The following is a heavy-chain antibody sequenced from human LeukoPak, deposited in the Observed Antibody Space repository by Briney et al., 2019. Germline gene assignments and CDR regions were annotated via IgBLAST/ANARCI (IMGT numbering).Heavy chain of an antibody. CDR3: VVLHDSSGYYSGDY. CDR2: INHSGST. CDR1: GGSFSGYY. D-gene: IGHD3-22*01. V-gene: IGHV4-34*01. J-gene: IGHJ4*02. Sequence: PSETLSLTCAVYGGSFSGYYWSWLRQPPGKGLEWIGEINHSGSTNYNPSLKSRVTISVDTSKNQFSLKLSSVTAADTAVYYCVVLHDSSGYYSGDYWGQGTLVTVSS.